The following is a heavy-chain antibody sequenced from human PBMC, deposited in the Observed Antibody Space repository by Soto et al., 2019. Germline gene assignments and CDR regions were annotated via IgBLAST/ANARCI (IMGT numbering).Heavy chain of an antibody. CDR3: GSTNYGPSLKSRVTISVDTSKNQFYLKLSSVTAADTAVYYCARGPTTVTTGLLWRSVLYYYGMDV. J-gene: IGHJ6*02. V-gene: IGHV3-30-3*01. CDR1: GLTFSSYA. D-gene: IGHD3-10*01. Sequence: GGSLRLSCAASGLTFSSYAMHWVRQAPGKGLEWVAVISYDGSNKYYADSVKGRFTISRDNSKNTLYLQMNSLRAEDTAVYYCGSTNYGPSLKSRVTISVDTSKNQFYLKLSSVTAADTAVYYCARGPTTVTTGLLWRSVLYYYGMDVWGQGTTVTVS. CDR2: ISYDGSNK.